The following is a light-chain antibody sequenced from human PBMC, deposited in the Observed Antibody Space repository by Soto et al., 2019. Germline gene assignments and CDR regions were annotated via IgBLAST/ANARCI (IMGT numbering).Light chain of an antibody. J-gene: IGKJ4*01. CDR2: AAS. CDR3: QQTYNIPNPS. Sequence: DIQMTQSPSTLSASVGDRVTITCRASQSISSCLAWHQQKPGKAPNLLISAASTLQSGVPSRFSGGGSGTDFTLTITSLRTEDSATYYGQQTYNIPNPSFGGGTKVDIK. CDR1: QSISSC. V-gene: IGKV1-39*01.